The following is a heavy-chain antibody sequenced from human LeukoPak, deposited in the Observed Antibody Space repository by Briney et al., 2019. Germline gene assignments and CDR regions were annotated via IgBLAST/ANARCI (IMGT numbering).Heavy chain of an antibody. D-gene: IGHD5-18*01. CDR1: GYTLTDLS. Sequence: SVKVSCKVSGYTLTDLSMHWVRQTPGKGLEWMGGIDPEDGEITYAQKFQGRVTMTEDTSTDTAYMELSSLRSEDTAVYFCASRLLIHLWAKDFWGQGTLVTVSS. V-gene: IGHV1-24*01. J-gene: IGHJ4*02. CDR2: IDPEDGEI. CDR3: ASRLLIHLWAKDF.